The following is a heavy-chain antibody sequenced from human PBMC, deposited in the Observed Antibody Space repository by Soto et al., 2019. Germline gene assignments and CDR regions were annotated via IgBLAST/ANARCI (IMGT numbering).Heavy chain of an antibody. V-gene: IGHV1-69*13. CDR1: GGTFSSYA. CDR3: ARGNSRYYDSSGYYYPFDP. D-gene: IGHD3-22*01. Sequence: SVKVSCKASGGTFSSYAISWVRQAPGQGLEWMGGIIPIFGTANYAQKFQGRVTITADESTSTAYMELSSLRSEDTAVYYCARGNSRYYDSSGYYYPFDPWGQGTLVTVSS. J-gene: IGHJ5*02. CDR2: IIPIFGTA.